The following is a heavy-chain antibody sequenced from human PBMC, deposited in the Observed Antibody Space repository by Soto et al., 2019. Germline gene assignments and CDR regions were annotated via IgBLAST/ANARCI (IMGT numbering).Heavy chain of an antibody. CDR2: GYYTGST. CDR1: GGSLNNTNYY. Sequence: SETLSLTCNVSGGSLNNTNYYWGWIRQPPGKGLEWIGSGYYTGSTYYNPSLRSRLTISVDTSKSQFSLNLRSVTAADTAVYYCTAVVRGVIPTTIKWYFDLWGRGTLVTVSS. D-gene: IGHD3-10*01. CDR3: TAVVRGVIPTTIKWYFDL. J-gene: IGHJ2*01. V-gene: IGHV4-39*01.